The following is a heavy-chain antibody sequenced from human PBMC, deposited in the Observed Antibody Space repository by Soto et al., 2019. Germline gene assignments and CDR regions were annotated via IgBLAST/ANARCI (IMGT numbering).Heavy chain of an antibody. V-gene: IGHV4-31*11. CDR3: ARYRFTATWSKFDY. D-gene: IGHD3-16*02. CDR1: GVFIASDAYY. Sequence: SETLSLTCGVSGVFIASDAYYWGWIRHHPGKGLEWIGYVSHRGNTYYNPSLKSRLTISLDTSKNQFYLHLTSVTAADTAVYYCARYRFTATWSKFDYWGQGSQVTVSS. J-gene: IGHJ4*02. CDR2: VSHRGNT.